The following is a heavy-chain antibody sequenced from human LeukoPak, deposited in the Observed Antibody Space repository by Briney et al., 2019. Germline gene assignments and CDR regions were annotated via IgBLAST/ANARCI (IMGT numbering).Heavy chain of an antibody. CDR2: ISSSSSYI. J-gene: IGHJ6*03. Sequence: GGSLRLSCAASGFTFSSYAMSWVRQAPGKGLEWVPSISSSSSYIYYADSVKGRFTISRDNAKNSLYLQMNSLRAEDTAVYYCARELRTISAHYYMDVWGKGTTVTVSS. D-gene: IGHD3-3*01. CDR3: ARELRTISAHYYMDV. V-gene: IGHV3-21*01. CDR1: GFTFSSYA.